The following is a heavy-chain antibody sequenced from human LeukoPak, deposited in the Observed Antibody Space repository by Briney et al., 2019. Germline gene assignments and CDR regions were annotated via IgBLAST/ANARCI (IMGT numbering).Heavy chain of an antibody. J-gene: IGHJ4*02. V-gene: IGHV4-31*03. CDR2: IYYSGSA. CDR3: ARGEYYYGSGSYSH. D-gene: IGHD3-10*01. CDR1: GGSISSGGYY. Sequence: SQTLSLTCTVSGGSISSGGYYWSWIRQHPGKGLEWIGYIYYSGSAYYNPSLKSRVTISVDTSKNQFSLKLSSVTAADTAVYYCARGEYYYGSGSYSHWGQGTLVTVSS.